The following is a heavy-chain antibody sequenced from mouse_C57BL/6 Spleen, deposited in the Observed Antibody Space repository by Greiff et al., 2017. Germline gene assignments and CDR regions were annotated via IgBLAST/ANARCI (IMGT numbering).Heavy chain of an antibody. V-gene: IGHV1-22*01. CDR1: GYTFTDYN. D-gene: IGHD1-1*01. J-gene: IGHJ4*01. Sequence: VQLQQSGPELVKPGASVKMSCKASGYTFTDYNMHWVKQSHGKSLEWIGYINPNNGGTSYNQKFKGKATLTVNKSSSTAYMELRSLTSEDSAVYYCARYYYGSASYAMDYWGQGTSVTVSS. CDR2: INPNNGGT. CDR3: ARYYYGSASYAMDY.